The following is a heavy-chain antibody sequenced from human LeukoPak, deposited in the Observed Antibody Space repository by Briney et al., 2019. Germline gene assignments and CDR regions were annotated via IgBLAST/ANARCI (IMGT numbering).Heavy chain of an antibody. V-gene: IGHV4-30-4*01. CDR1: GRPISSGDYY. J-gene: IGHJ6*02. CDR2: IYYRGST. Sequence: SETLSLPCTVSGRPISSGDYYWRWIRQPPGEGLEWIWYIYYRGSTYYNPSLKSRVTISVDTSKNQFSLKLSSVTDADTAVYYCAGWYCSSTSCPDTYYYGMDVWGQGTTVTVSS. CDR3: AGWYCSSTSCPDTYYYGMDV. D-gene: IGHD2-2*01.